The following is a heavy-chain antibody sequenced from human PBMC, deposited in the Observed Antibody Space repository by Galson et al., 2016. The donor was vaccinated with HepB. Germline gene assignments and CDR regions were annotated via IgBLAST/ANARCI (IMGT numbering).Heavy chain of an antibody. V-gene: IGHV3-30*18. CDR2: ISNDGSNK. D-gene: IGHD3-10*01. CDR1: GFTFSSYV. J-gene: IGHJ4*02. CDR3: AKDALITLVRGVIMSYFDY. Sequence: SLRLSCAASGFTFSSYVLHWVRQASGQGLEWVAVISNDGSNKDYADSVEGRFTISRDNSKNTLYLQKNSLRPEDTAVYYCAKDALITLVRGVIMSYFDYWGQGALVTVSS.